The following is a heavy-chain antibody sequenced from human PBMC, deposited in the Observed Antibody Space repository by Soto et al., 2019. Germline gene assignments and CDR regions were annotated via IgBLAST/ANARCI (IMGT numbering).Heavy chain of an antibody. Sequence: EVQMLESGGGLVQPGGSLRLSCTGSGFTFSSYGMSWVRQAPGKGLEWVSGISGGGPPTYYADSVRGRFTISRDNSKNPLYLQMNSLSAEDTAVYYCAIRTYSTGWYYLDLWGRGTLVTVSA. CDR1: GFTFSSYG. CDR3: AIRTYSTGWYYLDL. J-gene: IGHJ4*02. CDR2: ISGGGPPT. V-gene: IGHV3-23*01. D-gene: IGHD6-25*01.